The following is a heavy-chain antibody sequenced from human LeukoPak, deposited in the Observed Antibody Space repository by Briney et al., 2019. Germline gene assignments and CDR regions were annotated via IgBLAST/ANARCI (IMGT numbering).Heavy chain of an antibody. V-gene: IGHV3-21*01. CDR2: ISSSSSYM. CDR3: ASRSGSYSDALDI. Sequence: GGSLRLSCAASGLTFSSYSMNWVRQAPGKGLEWVSSISSSSSYMYYADSVKGRFTISRDNAKNSLYLQMNSLRAEDTAVYYCASRSGSYSDALDIWGQGTMVTVSS. CDR1: GLTFSSYS. J-gene: IGHJ3*02. D-gene: IGHD1-26*01.